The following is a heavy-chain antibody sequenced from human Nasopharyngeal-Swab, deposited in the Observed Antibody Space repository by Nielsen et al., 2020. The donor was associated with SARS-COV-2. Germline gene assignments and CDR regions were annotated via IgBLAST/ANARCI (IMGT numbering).Heavy chain of an antibody. CDR3: ARGSPRSGMDV. J-gene: IGHJ6*02. CDR2: INHSGST. V-gene: IGHV4-34*01. CDR1: GGSFSGYY. Sequence: SETLSLTCAVYGGSFSGYYWSWIRQPPGKGLEWIGEINHSGSTNYNPSLKCRVTISVDTSKNQFSLKLSSVTAADTAVYYCARGSPRSGMDVWGQGTTVTVSS.